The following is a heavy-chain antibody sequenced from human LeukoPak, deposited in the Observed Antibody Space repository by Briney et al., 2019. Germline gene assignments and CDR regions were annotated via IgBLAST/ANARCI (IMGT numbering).Heavy chain of an antibody. J-gene: IGHJ3*02. D-gene: IGHD2-15*01. CDR2: ISYDGSNK. CDR3: ARGDDIVVVVAAAFDI. CDR1: GFTFSSYA. Sequence: GGSLRLSCAASGFTFSSYAMHWVRQAPGKGLEWVAVISYDGSNKYYADSVKGRFTISRDNSKNTLYLQMNSLRAEDTAVYYCARGDDIVVVVAAAFDIWGQGTMVTVSS. V-gene: IGHV3-30*04.